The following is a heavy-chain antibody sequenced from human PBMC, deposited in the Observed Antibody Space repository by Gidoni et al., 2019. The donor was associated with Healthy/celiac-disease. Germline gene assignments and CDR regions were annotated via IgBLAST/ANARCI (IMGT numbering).Heavy chain of an antibody. V-gene: IGHV5-10-1*03. CDR1: GYSFTSYW. D-gene: IGHD2-15*01. Sequence: EVQLVQSGAAVKQPGESLRIYCKGSGYSFTSYWISWVRQMPGKGLEWRGRIDPSDSYTNYSPSFQGHVTISADKSISTAYLQWSSLKASDTAMYYCARQGGYCSGGSCSYNWFDPLGQGTLVTVSA. CDR2: IDPSDSYT. CDR3: ARQGGYCSGGSCSYNWFDP. J-gene: IGHJ5*02.